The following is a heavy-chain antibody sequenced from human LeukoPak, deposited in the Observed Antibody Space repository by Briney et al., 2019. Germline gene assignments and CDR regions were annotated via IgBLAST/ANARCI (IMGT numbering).Heavy chain of an antibody. CDR1: GDSIRSVDYY. Sequence: SETLSLTCTVSGDSIRSVDYYWSWIRQPPGKGLEWIGYIHYSGSTSYIPSLESRVTISVDTSKNQFSLKLSSVTAADTAVYYCAREMDDSSGYYSVRVGATTKGFDYWGQGTLVTVSS. D-gene: IGHD3-22*01. J-gene: IGHJ4*02. CDR3: AREMDDSSGYYSVRVGATTKGFDY. V-gene: IGHV4-30-4*01. CDR2: IHYSGST.